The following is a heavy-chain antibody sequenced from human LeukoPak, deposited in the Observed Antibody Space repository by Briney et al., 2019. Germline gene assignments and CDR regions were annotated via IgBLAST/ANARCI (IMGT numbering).Heavy chain of an antibody. V-gene: IGHV3-74*01. D-gene: IGHD5-18*01. CDR1: GFAFTTYW. CDR2: INSDGSIT. CDR3: ARDAVDTANAV. Sequence: GGSLRLSCAASGFAFTTYWMHWVRQAPGKGLVWVSHINSDGSITSYADSVKGRFTISRDNAKNTLYLQMNSLRAEDTAVYYCARDAVDTANAVWGQGTTVTVSS. J-gene: IGHJ6*02.